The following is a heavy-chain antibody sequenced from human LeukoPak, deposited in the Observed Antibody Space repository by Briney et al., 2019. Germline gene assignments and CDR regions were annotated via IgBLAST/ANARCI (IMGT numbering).Heavy chain of an antibody. CDR2: IWYDGSNK. J-gene: IGHJ4*02. D-gene: IGHD5-18*01. V-gene: IGHV3-33*01. Sequence: GRSLRLSCAASGFTFSSYGMPGVRQAPGKGLEGVAVIWYDGSNKYYADSVKGRFTISRDNSKNTLYLQMNSLRAEDTAVYYCAGARRGYSYGHLDYWGQGTLVTVSS. CDR3: AGARRGYSYGHLDY. CDR1: GFTFSSYG.